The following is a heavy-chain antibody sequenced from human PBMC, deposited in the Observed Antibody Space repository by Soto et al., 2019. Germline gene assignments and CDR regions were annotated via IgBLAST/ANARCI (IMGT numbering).Heavy chain of an antibody. CDR2: IIPIFGTA. D-gene: IGHD2-15*01. CDR3: ARESLYCSGGSCYFLPGIDY. Sequence: QVQLVQSGAEVKKPGSSVKVSCKASGGTFSSYAISWLRQAPGQGLEWMGGIIPIFGTANYAQKFQGRVTITADESTSTADLELSSLRSEDTAVYYCARESLYCSGGSCYFLPGIDYWGQGTLVTVSS. J-gene: IGHJ4*02. CDR1: GGTFSSYA. V-gene: IGHV1-69*12.